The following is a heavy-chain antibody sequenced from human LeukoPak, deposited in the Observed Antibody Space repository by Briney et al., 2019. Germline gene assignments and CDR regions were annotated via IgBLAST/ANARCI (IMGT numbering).Heavy chain of an antibody. Sequence: SETLSLTCSVSGGSIGSYHWNWLRQPSGKGLEWIGIVFNNGGTKHNPSLKGRVAISVDTSKNQFALKLSSATAADTAVYYCVASYGGYVLDYWGQGALVIVSS. D-gene: IGHD5-12*01. CDR2: VFNNGGT. CDR3: VASYGGYVLDY. CDR1: GGSIGSYH. V-gene: IGHV4-59*01. J-gene: IGHJ4*02.